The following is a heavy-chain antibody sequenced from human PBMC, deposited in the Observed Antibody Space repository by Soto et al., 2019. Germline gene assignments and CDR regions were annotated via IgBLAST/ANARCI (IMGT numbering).Heavy chain of an antibody. Sequence: EVQMVESGVGLVQPGGSLRLSCAASGFTFSSYWMHWVRQAPGKGLVWVSSLNSDGTTTSYADYVKGRFTISRDNAKNTLDLQMHSLRAEDTAVYYCARVRYGGYACESWGQGTLVTVSS. CDR2: LNSDGTTT. CDR1: GFTFSSYW. CDR3: ARVRYGGYACES. D-gene: IGHD5-12*01. J-gene: IGHJ5*02. V-gene: IGHV3-74*01.